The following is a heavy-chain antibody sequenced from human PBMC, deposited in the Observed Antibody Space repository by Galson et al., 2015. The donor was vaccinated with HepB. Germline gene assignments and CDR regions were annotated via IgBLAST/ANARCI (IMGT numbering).Heavy chain of an antibody. V-gene: IGHV3-30*18. CDR2: ISYDGSNK. D-gene: IGHD2-2*02. CDR1: GFTFSSYG. J-gene: IGHJ6*03. Sequence: SLRLSCAASGFTFSSYGMHWVRQAPGKGLEWVAVISYDGSNKYYADSVKGRFTISRDNSKNTLYLQMNSLRAEDTAVYYCAKSDHCSSTSCYTYYYYYYYYMDVWGKGTTVTVSS. CDR3: AKSDHCSSTSCYTYYYYYYYYMDV.